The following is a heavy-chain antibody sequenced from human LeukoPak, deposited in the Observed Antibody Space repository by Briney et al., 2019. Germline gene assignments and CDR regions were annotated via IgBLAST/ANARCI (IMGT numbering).Heavy chain of an antibody. J-gene: IGHJ6*03. Sequence: SETLSLTCTVSGDSISSSSYYWGWIRQPPGKGLEWIGSFSYSGSTYYNPSLKSRVTISVDTSKNQFSLKLSSVTAADTAVYYCARFSSSSPMDVWGKGTTVTVSS. D-gene: IGHD6-6*01. CDR1: GDSISSSSYY. CDR2: FSYSGST. CDR3: ARFSSSSPMDV. V-gene: IGHV4-39*07.